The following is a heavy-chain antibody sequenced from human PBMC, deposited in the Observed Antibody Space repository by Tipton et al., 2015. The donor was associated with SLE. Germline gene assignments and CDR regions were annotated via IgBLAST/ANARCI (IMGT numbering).Heavy chain of an antibody. CDR2: IYYSGST. V-gene: IGHV4-39*07. J-gene: IGHJ5*01. Sequence: LRLSCTVSGGSISSSGYYWGWIRQPPGKGLEWIGSIYYSGSTYYNASLKSRVTTSVDTSKNQFSLKLSSVTAADTAVYYCAREGCSSTSCYTGGWFDSWGQGTLVTVSS. D-gene: IGHD2-2*02. CDR1: GGSISSSGYY. CDR3: AREGCSSTSCYTGGWFDS.